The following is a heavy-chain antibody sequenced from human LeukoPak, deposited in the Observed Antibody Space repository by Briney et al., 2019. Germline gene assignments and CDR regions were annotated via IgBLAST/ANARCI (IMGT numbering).Heavy chain of an antibody. CDR1: GYTFTGYY. CDR2: INPNSGGT. CDR3: ARETRGGYSAWFEDY. Sequence: ASVKVSCTASGYTFTGYYMHWVRQAPGQGLEWMGWINPNSGGTNYAQKFQGRVTMTRDTSISTAYMELSRLRSDDTAVYYCARETRGGYSAWFEDYWGQGTLVTVSS. V-gene: IGHV1-2*02. J-gene: IGHJ4*02. D-gene: IGHD5-18*01.